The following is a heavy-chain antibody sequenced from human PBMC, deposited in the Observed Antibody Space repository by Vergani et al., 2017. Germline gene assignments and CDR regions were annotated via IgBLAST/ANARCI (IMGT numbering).Heavy chain of an antibody. Sequence: QVQLQESGPGLVKPSETLSLTCTVSGGSISSYYWSWIRQPPGKGLEWIGYIYYSGRTNYNPSLKSRVTISVDTSKNQFSLKLSSVTAADTAVYYCARDRLGGGFDPWGQGTLVTVSS. J-gene: IGHJ5*02. D-gene: IGHD1-26*01. CDR1: GGSISSYY. CDR2: IYYSGRT. V-gene: IGHV4-59*01. CDR3: ARDRLGGGFDP.